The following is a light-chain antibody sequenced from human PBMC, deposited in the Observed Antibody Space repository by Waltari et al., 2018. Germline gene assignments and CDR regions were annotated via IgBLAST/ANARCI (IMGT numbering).Light chain of an antibody. CDR3: SSYTSSSTLV. V-gene: IGLV2-14*01. CDR2: EVS. J-gene: IGLJ2*01. Sequence: QSALTQPASVSGSPGQSITISCTGTSSDVGGYNYVSWYQQHPGKAPKHMIYEVSNRPSWVSNRFSGSKSGNTASLTISGLQAEDEADYYCSSYTSSSTLVFGGGTKLTVL. CDR1: SSDVGGYNY.